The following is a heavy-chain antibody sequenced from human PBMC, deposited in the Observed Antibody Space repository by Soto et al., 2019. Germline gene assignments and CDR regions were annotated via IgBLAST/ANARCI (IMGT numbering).Heavy chain of an antibody. CDR3: AKNRGLQYYFDY. CDR1: GFTFDSYA. CDR2: ISGSGDYT. Sequence: EVQLLESGGGLVRPWGSLRLSCAASGFTFDSYAMNWVRQAPGKGLEWVSTISGSGDYTYYTDSVKGRFTISRDNSKNMMYLQMNSLRAEDTAIYYCAKNRGLQYYFDYWGQGTLVTVSS. J-gene: IGHJ4*02. V-gene: IGHV3-23*01.